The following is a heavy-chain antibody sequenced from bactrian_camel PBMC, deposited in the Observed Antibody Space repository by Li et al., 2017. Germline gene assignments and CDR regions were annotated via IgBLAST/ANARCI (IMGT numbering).Heavy chain of an antibody. J-gene: IGHJ4*01. Sequence: QVQLVESGGGSVQSGGSLLLTCVASGYTFTTYHMAWFRQAQGQEREKVAVLYRSTYSPYYADSVKGRFTISQDNAKNTVYLQMNSVKPEDTAIYYCAADSRTFLCSTWYPYNSYVFRAQGTQVTVS. V-gene: IGHV3-3*01. D-gene: IGHD6*01. CDR1: GYTFTTYH. CDR3: AADSRTFLCSTWYPYNSYVF. CDR2: LYRSTYSP.